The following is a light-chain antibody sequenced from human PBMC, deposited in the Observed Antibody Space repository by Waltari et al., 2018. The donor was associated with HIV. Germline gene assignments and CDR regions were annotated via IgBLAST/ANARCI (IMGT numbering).Light chain of an antibody. CDR2: WAS. Sequence: DIVMTQSPDSLPVSLGERATINCTYRQSILYSSDNRNYLAWYQQKPRQPPRLLISWASTRESGVPDRFSGSGSGTDFALTISRLQAEDVAVYHCQQYLRSPPTFGGGTKVEIK. CDR1: QSILYSSDNRNY. CDR3: QQYLRSPPT. V-gene: IGKV4-1*01. J-gene: IGKJ4*01.